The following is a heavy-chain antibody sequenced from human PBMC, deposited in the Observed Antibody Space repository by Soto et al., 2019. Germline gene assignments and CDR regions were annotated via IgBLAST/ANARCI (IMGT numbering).Heavy chain of an antibody. V-gene: IGHV1-8*01. CDR3: ARGRSWCGGSCYYFDY. J-gene: IGHJ4*02. CDR2: MNPNSGNT. CDR1: GYTFTSYD. Sequence: ASVKGSCTASGYTFTSYDINWVRQATGQGLEWMGWMNPNSGNTGYAQKFQGRVTMTRNTSISTAYMELSSLRSEDTAVYYCARGRSWCGGSCYYFDYWGQGTLVTVSS. D-gene: IGHD2-15*01.